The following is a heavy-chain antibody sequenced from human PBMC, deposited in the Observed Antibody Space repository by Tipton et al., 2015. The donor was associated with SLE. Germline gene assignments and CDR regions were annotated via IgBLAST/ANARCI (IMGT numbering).Heavy chain of an antibody. D-gene: IGHD6-13*01. CDR1: GFTFRSYW. CDR2: INSDGSST. V-gene: IGHV3-74*01. Sequence: SLRLSCAASGFTFRSYWMYWVHQAPGKGPVWVSRINSDGSSTSYADSVKGRFTISRDNAKNSLYLQMNSLRAEDTAVYYCARGYSAALNYYGMDVWGQGTTVTVSS. CDR3: ARGYSAALNYYGMDV. J-gene: IGHJ6*02.